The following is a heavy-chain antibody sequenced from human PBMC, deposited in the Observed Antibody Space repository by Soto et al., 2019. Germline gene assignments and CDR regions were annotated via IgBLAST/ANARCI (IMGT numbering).Heavy chain of an antibody. J-gene: IGHJ3*02. CDR3: ARDLPYYDSSGYSPDAFDI. V-gene: IGHV4-31*03. CDR1: GGSISSGGYY. CDR2: IYYSGST. D-gene: IGHD3-22*01. Sequence: SETLSLTCTVSGGSISSGGYYWSWIRQHPGKGLEWIGYIYYSGSTYYNPSLKSRVTISVDTSKNQFSLKLSSVTAADTAVYYCARDLPYYDSSGYSPDAFDIWGQGTMVTVSS.